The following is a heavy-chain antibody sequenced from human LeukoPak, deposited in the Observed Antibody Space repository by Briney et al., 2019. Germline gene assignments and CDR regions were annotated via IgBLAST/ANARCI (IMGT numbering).Heavy chain of an antibody. CDR2: INHSGST. Sequence: SETLSLTCAVYGGSFSGYYWSWIRQPPGQGLEWFGEINHSGSTNYNPSLKSRVTISVDTSKNQFSLKLSSVTAADTAVYYCARGVRDGYNPPLYFDYWGQGTLVTVSS. D-gene: IGHD5-24*01. CDR1: GGSFSGYY. J-gene: IGHJ4*02. V-gene: IGHV4-34*01. CDR3: ARGVRDGYNPPLYFDY.